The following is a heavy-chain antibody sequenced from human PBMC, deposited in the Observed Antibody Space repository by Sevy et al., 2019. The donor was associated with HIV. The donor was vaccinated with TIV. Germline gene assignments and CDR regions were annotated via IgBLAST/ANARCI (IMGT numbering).Heavy chain of an antibody. CDR3: ARDLPPSATTVAHFDY. D-gene: IGHD4-17*01. J-gene: IGHJ4*02. V-gene: IGHV3-21*01. CDR1: GFTFSTYT. CDR2: ISSSSNYI. Sequence: GGSLRLSCAASGFTFSTYTMNWVRQAPGKGLEWVSFISSSSNYIYYADSLKGRFTISRDNAKNSLYLQMNSLRAEDTAVYYCARDLPPSATTVAHFDYWGRGTLVTVSS.